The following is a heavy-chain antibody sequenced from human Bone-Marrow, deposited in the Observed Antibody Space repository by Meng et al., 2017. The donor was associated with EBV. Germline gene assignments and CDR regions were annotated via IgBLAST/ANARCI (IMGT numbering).Heavy chain of an antibody. V-gene: IGHV1-69*01. CDR1: GGTFSSYT. CDR2: IIPIFGTA. CDR3: ARRQYYDILTGYYH. Sequence: QGQLVLLVDAVKKPGAAVQLSCNASGGTFSSYTISWVRQAPGQGLEWMGGIIPIFGTANYAQKFKGRVTITADESTSTAYMELSSLRSEDTAVYYCARRQYYDILTGYYHWGQGTLVTVSS. D-gene: IGHD3-9*01. J-gene: IGHJ5*02.